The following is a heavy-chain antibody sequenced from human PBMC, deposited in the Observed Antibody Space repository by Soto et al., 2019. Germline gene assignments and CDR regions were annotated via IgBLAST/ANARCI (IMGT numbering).Heavy chain of an antibody. CDR1: GYSFTSYW. Sequence: GESLKISCKGSGYSFTSYWIGWVRQMPGKGLEWMGIIYPGDSDTRYSPSFQGQVTISADKSISTANNSLYLEMNSLRAEDTAVYYCSRLFRGWSDPRFDFWGQGILVTVSS. J-gene: IGHJ4*02. V-gene: IGHV5-51*01. CDR2: IYPGDSDT. D-gene: IGHD6-19*01. CDR3: SRLFRGWSDPRFDF.